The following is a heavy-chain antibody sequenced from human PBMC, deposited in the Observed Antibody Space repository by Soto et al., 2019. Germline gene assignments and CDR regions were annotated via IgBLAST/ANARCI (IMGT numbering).Heavy chain of an antibody. V-gene: IGHV1-69*02. CDR3: ARMVYDSSGYYDKDSFDI. J-gene: IGHJ3*02. D-gene: IGHD3-22*01. CDR2: IIPILGIA. CDR1: GGTFSSYT. Sequence: QVQLVQSGAEVKKPGSSVKVSCKASGGTFSSYTISWVRQAHGQGLEWMGRIIPILGIANYAQKLQGRVTITADKSTSTAYMELSRHSPEDTDVDYCARMVYDSSGYYDKDSFDIWGQGTMVTVSS.